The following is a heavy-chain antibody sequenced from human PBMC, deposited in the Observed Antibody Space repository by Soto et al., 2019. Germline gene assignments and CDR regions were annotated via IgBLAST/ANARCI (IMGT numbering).Heavy chain of an antibody. J-gene: IGHJ4*02. Sequence: ASVKVSCKASGYTFTSHHMHWVRQVPGEGLDWMGMINPRSGGTNYPQKFQGRVTMTRDTSTSTAYMELSSLRSEDTAEYYCAPRDIQYSYGPRFDYGGQGTPVT. CDR2: INPRSGGT. CDR3: APRDIQYSYGPRFDY. V-gene: IGHV1-46*01. D-gene: IGHD5-18*01. CDR1: GYTFTSHH.